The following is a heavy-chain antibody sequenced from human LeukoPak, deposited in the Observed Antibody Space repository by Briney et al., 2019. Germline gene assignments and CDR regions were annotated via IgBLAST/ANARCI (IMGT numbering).Heavy chain of an antibody. CDR3: AREGWLEGFEY. CDR1: GFIFSSYS. Sequence: ASLRLSCAASGFIFSSYSMNWVRQAPGKGLEWVSSISSSSNYIYYADSVKGRFTISRDNAKNSLYLQMNSLRAEDSAVCYCAREGWLEGFEYWGQGTLVTVSS. V-gene: IGHV3-21*01. J-gene: IGHJ4*02. D-gene: IGHD6-19*01. CDR2: ISSSSNYI.